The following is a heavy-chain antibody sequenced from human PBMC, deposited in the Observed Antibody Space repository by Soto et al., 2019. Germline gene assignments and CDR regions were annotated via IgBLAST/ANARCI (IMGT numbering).Heavy chain of an antibody. CDR2: IIPMFGTA. D-gene: IGHD5-12*01. Sequence: QVQLVQSGAEVKKPGSSVKVSCKASGGTFSNYAISWVRQAPGQGLEWMGGIIPMFGTANYAQKFQGRVTISAEESATTVYLEMSRLRSEDTAVFYCARVPIRATIEGWYFDLWGRGTLVTVSS. J-gene: IGHJ2*01. V-gene: IGHV1-69*12. CDR3: ARVPIRATIEGWYFDL. CDR1: GGTFSNYA.